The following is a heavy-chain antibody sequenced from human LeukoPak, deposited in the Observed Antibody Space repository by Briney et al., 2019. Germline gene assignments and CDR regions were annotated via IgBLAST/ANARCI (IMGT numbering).Heavy chain of an antibody. CDR1: GDSMTTYY. CDR3: ARDKGGGSLSDWFDP. J-gene: IGHJ5*02. D-gene: IGHD1-26*01. CDR2: IYYTGTT. Sequence: SETLSLTCTVSGDSMTTYYWNWIRQPPGGGLEWIGYIYYTGTTNYNPSLKSRVTISLDTSKNQFSLKVTSVTAADAAIYFCARDKGGGSLSDWFDPWGQGTLVTVSS. V-gene: IGHV4-59*01.